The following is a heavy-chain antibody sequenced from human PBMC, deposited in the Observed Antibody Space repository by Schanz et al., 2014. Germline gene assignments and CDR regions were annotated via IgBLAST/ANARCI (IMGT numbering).Heavy chain of an antibody. V-gene: IGHV3-48*01. Sequence: EVQLLESGGGLVQPGGSLRLSCEASGFDFNSYSMNWVRQVPGKGLEWLSYIATSSSTRHYADSVKGRVTISRDNAKNSVSLQMRRLRVEDTAVYYCARDTSYGMDVWGQGTTVTVSS. CDR2: IATSSSTR. J-gene: IGHJ6*02. CDR1: GFDFNSYS. CDR3: ARDTSYGMDV.